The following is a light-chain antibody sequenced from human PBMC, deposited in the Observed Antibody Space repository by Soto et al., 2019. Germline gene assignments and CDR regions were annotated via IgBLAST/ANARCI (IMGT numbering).Light chain of an antibody. J-gene: IGKJ5*01. CDR2: AAS. Sequence: DIQLTQSPSFLSASVGDRVTITCRASQGLSSDLAWYQQKPGKAPKLLIYAASTLQSGVPSRFSGSGSGTECTLTISSLQPEDFATYYCQQLNSYPITFGHGTRLEIK. CDR1: QGLSSD. CDR3: QQLNSYPIT. V-gene: IGKV1-9*01.